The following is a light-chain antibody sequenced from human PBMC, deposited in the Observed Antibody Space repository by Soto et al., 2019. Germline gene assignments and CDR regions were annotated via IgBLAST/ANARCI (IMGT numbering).Light chain of an antibody. V-gene: IGKV3-20*01. CDR2: GAS. Sequence: EIVLTQSPGTLSLSPGERATLSCRASQSVSNAYLAWYQQKPGQAPRLLISGASSRATGVPGRFSGSGSGTDFTLTISRLEPEDFSMYYCQQYGSSPPITFGQGTRLEIK. CDR3: QQYGSSPPIT. J-gene: IGKJ5*01. CDR1: QSVSNAY.